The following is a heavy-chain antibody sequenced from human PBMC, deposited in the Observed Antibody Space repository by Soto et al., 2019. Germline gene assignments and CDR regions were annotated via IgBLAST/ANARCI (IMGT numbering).Heavy chain of an antibody. J-gene: IGHJ5*02. CDR2: TYYTSKWNY. V-gene: IGHV6-1*01. CDR3: ARVPAP. CDR1: GDSVSSNNVA. Sequence: SQTLSLTCAISGDSVSSNNVAWNWVRQSPSRGLEWLGRTYYTSKWNYDYAVSVKSRISVAPDTSKNQFSLQVNFVTAADTAVYYCARVPAPWGQGTLVTVSS.